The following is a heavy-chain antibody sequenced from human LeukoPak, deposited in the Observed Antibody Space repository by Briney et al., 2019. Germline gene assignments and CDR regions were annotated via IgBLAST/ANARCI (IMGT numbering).Heavy chain of an antibody. J-gene: IGHJ4*02. V-gene: IGHV4-34*01. CDR2: INHSGST. Sequence: SETLSLTCAVYGGSFSGYYWSWIRQPPGKGLEWIGEINHSGSTNYNPSLKSRVTISVDTSKNQFSLKLSSVTAADTAVYYCARGRCCSGGSCYSRYHYFDYWGQGTLVTVSS. D-gene: IGHD2-15*01. CDR3: ARGRCCSGGSCYSRYHYFDY. CDR1: GGSFSGYY.